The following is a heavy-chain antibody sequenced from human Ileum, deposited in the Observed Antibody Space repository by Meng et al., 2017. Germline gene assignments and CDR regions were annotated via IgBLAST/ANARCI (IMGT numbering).Heavy chain of an antibody. CDR1: GDSVSSVNYY. Sequence: VQLLMAVPGLVRPSETLSLTCTFSGDSVSSVNYYRSWTRQPPGKGLEWIAYVYYSGHTDCNPSLKSRLSISIDTSKNHFSLKLSSVTAADTAVYYCARTPLYSGSYYFDPWGQGALVTVSS. J-gene: IGHJ4*02. V-gene: IGHV4-61*03. D-gene: IGHD1-26*01. CDR3: ARTPLYSGSYYFDP. CDR2: VYYSGHT.